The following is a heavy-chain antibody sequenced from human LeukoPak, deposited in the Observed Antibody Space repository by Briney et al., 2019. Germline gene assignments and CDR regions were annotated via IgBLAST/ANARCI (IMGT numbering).Heavy chain of an antibody. J-gene: IGHJ5*02. Sequence: SETLSLTCTVSGYSISSGYYWSWIRQPPGKGLEWIGSIYHSGSTYYNPSLKSRVTISVDTSKNQFSLKLSSVTAADTAVYYCARERGDFFLGSSDWFDPWGQGTLVTVSS. D-gene: IGHD6-6*01. CDR1: GYSISSGYY. V-gene: IGHV4-38-2*02. CDR2: IYHSGST. CDR3: ARERGDFFLGSSDWFDP.